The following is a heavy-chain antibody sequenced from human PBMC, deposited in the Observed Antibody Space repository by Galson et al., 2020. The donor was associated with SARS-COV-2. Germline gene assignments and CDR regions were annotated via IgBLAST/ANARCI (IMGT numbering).Heavy chain of an antibody. Sequence: SQTLSLTCAVSGGSISSPNWWTWVRQPPGKGLEWIGEIYHSGDTNYNPSLRSRLTISVDKSKNQFSLMLTSVTAADTAVYYCATDLKHDTPGTADYWGQGTLVIVSS. CDR2: IYHSGDT. CDR3: ATDLKHDTPGTADY. J-gene: IGHJ4*02. V-gene: IGHV4-4*02. CDR1: GGSISSPNW. D-gene: IGHD1-1*01.